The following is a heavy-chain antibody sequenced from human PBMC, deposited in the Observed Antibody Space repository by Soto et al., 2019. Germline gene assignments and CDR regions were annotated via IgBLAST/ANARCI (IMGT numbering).Heavy chain of an antibody. CDR3: ARGPLLWGDV. J-gene: IGHJ6*02. Sequence: ASVKVSCKASGYTFTNYAMHWVRQAPGKRLEWMGWINAGNGNTKYSQNFQGRVTITRDTSASTAYMELSSLRSEDTAVYYCARGPLLWGDVWGQGTTVTVSS. D-gene: IGHD3-10*01. CDR2: INAGNGNT. CDR1: GYTFTNYA. V-gene: IGHV1-3*01.